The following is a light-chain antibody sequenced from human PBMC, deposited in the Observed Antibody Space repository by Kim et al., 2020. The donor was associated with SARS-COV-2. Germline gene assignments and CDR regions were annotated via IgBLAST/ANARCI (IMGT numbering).Light chain of an antibody. V-gene: IGKV1-39*01. CDR3: QQTYNTPVT. CDR1: QGIKTY. J-gene: IGKJ1*01. CDR2: DAS. Sequence: DIQMTQSPSSLSASVGDRVTITCRASQGIKTYLNWYQQKPGKPPKFLIYDASTLQSGVPSRFSGGGSGTDFTLTIRGLQPVDFATYYSQQTYNTPVTFGQGTKVDIK.